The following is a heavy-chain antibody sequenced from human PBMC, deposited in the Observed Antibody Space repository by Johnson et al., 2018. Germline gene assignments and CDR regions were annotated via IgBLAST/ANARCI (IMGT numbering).Heavy chain of an antibody. CDR3: ATAFLTPEAFDI. V-gene: IGHV1-24*01. Sequence: QVQLVESGAEVKKPGASVRVPCSVSGYSLSDFAMHWVRQAPGRGLQWMGAFDPEKGYIFNAQRFQGRVTMTEDTSTDTAYMELSSLSSEDTAVYYCATAFLTPEAFDIWGQGTMVTVSS. CDR1: GYSLSDFA. J-gene: IGHJ3*02. D-gene: IGHD2/OR15-2a*01. CDR2: FDPEKGYI.